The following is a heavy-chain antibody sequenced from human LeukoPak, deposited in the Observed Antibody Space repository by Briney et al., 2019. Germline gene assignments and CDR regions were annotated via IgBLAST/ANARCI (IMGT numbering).Heavy chain of an antibody. Sequence: PSQTLSLTCTVSGGSISSGDYYWSWIRQPPGKGLEWIGYIYYSGITYYNPSLKSRVTISVDTSKNQFSLKLSSVTAADTAVYYCARAQKDSSGYYGYYYYYYMDVWGKGTTVTVSS. J-gene: IGHJ6*03. V-gene: IGHV4-30-4*08. CDR1: GGSISSGDYY. CDR3: ARAQKDSSGYYGYYYYYYMDV. CDR2: IYYSGIT. D-gene: IGHD3-22*01.